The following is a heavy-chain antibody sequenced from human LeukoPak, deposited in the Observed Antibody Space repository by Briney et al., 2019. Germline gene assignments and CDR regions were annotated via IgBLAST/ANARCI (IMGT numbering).Heavy chain of an antibody. J-gene: IGHJ4*02. Sequence: SQTLSLTCTVSGGSISSSTYYWPWIRLPPGKGLEWIGSIYYRGSTYYTPSLKSRVTLSVGTSKNQFSLKLSSVTAADTAVYYCVRGSTLRHYQYWGQGTLVTVSS. V-gene: IGHV4-39*01. CDR2: IYYRGST. CDR1: GGSISSSTYY. CDR3: VRGSTLRHYQY. D-gene: IGHD3-16*01.